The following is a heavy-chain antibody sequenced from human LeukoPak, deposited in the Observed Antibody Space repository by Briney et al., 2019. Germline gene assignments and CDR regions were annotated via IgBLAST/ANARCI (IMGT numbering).Heavy chain of an antibody. CDR3: AINDGSGSYYKSDY. V-gene: IGHV4-34*01. J-gene: IGHJ4*02. Sequence: PSETLSLTCAVYGGSFSGYYWSWIRQSPGKGLEWIGEIDQSGSTNYNPSLKSRVTITIDTSKNQFSLKLNSVTAADTAVYYCAINDGSGSYYKSDYWGQGTLVTVS. CDR2: IDQSGST. CDR1: GGSFSGYY. D-gene: IGHD3-10*01.